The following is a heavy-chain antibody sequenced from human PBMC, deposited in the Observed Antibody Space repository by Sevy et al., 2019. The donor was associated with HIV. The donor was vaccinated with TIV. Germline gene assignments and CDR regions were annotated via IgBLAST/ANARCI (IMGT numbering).Heavy chain of an antibody. CDR1: GFTFSSYG. CDR3: AKGARDYYGSGTLG. V-gene: IGHV3-30*02. D-gene: IGHD3-10*01. J-gene: IGHJ4*02. CDR2: IRYDGSNK. Sequence: GESLKISCAASGFTFSSYGMHWVRQAPGKGLEWVAFIRYDGSNKYYADSVKGRFTISRDNSKNTLYLQMNSLRAEDTAVYYCAKGARDYYGSGTLGWGQGTLVTVSS.